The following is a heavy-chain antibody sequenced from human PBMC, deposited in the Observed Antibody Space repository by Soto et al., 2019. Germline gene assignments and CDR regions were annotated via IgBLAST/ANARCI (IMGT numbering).Heavy chain of an antibody. CDR3: ARAVPDYSYYYDY. D-gene: IGHD2-21*01. V-gene: IGHV1-46*01. CDR1: GYTLTNYY. Sequence: ASVKVSCKASGYTLTNYYLHWVRQAPGQGLEWLGIINPTGGSTNYAQKFQGRVTMTRDTSTSTVYMELSSLRYEDTAVYYCARAVPDYSYYYDYWGQGTLVTVSS. CDR2: INPTGGST. J-gene: IGHJ4*02.